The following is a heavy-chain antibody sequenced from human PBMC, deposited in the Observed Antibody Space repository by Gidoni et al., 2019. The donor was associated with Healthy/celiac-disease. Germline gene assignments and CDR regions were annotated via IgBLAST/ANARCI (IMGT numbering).Heavy chain of an antibody. J-gene: IGHJ6*02. CDR2: ISSSSSTI. D-gene: IGHD2-2*01. CDR3: ARPVLPYYYGMDV. V-gene: IGHV3-48*04. CDR1: GFTFSSYS. Sequence: EVQLVESGGGLVQPGGSLRLSCAASGFTFSSYSMNWVRQAPGKGLEWVSYISSSSSTIYYADSVKGRFTISRDNAKNSLYLQMNSLRAEDTAVYYCARPVLPYYYGMDVWGQGTTVTVSS.